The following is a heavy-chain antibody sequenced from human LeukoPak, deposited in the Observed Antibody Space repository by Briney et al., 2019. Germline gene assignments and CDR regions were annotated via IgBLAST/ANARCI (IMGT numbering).Heavy chain of an antibody. CDR1: GYSISSGYY. CDR3: ARSKTAGTVEYFQH. CDR2: IYHSGST. Sequence: SETLSLTCTVSGYSISSGYYWGWIRQPPGKGLEWIGSIYHSGSTYYNPSLKSRVTISVDTSKNQFSLKLSSVTAADTAVYYCARSKTAGTVEYFQHWGQGTLVTVSS. D-gene: IGHD6-13*01. V-gene: IGHV4-38-2*02. J-gene: IGHJ1*01.